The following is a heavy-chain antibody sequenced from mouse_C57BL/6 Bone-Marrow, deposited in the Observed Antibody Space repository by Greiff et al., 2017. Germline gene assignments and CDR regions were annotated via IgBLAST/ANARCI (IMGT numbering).Heavy chain of an antibody. Sequence: EVKLMESGGGLVKPGGSLKLSCAASGFTFSDYGMHWVRQAPEKGLEWVAYISSGSSTIYYADTVKGRFTISIDNATNTLLLQMTRLRSEVPAMLYCEKRAVIKAVVAPSYGDVWGTGTTVTVSS. CDR1: GFTFSDYG. D-gene: IGHD1-1*01. J-gene: IGHJ1*03. CDR3: EKRAVIKAVVAPSYGDV. CDR2: ISSGSSTI. V-gene: IGHV5-17*01.